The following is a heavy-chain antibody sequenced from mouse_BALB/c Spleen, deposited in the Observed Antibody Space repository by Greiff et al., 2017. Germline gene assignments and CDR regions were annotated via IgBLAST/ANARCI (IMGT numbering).Heavy chain of an antibody. CDR2: IWTGGGT. J-gene: IGHJ3*01. Sequence: VQLQQSGPGLVAPSQSLSITCTVSGFSLTSYDISWIRQPPGKGLEWLGVIWTGGGTNYNSAFMSRLSISKDNSKSQVFLKMNSLQTDDTAIYYCVRDRPSMAYWGQGTLVTVSA. V-gene: IGHV2-9-2*01. CDR3: VRDRPSMAY. CDR1: GFSLTSYD.